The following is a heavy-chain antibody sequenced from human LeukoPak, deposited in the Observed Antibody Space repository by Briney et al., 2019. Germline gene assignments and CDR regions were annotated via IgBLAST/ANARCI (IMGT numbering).Heavy chain of an antibody. Sequence: SETLSLTCTVSDGSISSYYWSWIRQPPAKGLEWIGDIYYSGSTNYNPSLKSRVTISVDTSKNQFSLKLSSVTAADTAVYYCVGSPYVWGSYRYDYWGQGTLVTVSS. CDR2: IYYSGST. CDR1: DGSISSYY. V-gene: IGHV4-59*01. D-gene: IGHD3-16*02. CDR3: VGSPYVWGSYRYDY. J-gene: IGHJ4*02.